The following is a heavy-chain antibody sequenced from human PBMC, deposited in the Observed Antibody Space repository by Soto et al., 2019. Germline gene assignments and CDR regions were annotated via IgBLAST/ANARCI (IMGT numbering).Heavy chain of an antibody. CDR1: GGSISSYY. V-gene: IGHV4-59*08. Sequence: QVQLQESGPGLVKPSETLSLTCTVSGGSISSYYWSWIRQPPGKGLEWIGYIYYSGSTNYNPSLKSRVTISVDTSKNQFSLKLSSVTAADTAVYYCARHKGPKRFFGVVIITYYMDVWGKGTTVTVSS. J-gene: IGHJ6*03. CDR3: ARHKGPKRFFGVVIITYYMDV. CDR2: IYYSGST. D-gene: IGHD3-3*01.